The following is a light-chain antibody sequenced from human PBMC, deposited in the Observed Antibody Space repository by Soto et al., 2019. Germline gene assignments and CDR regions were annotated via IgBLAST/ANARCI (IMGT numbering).Light chain of an antibody. J-gene: IGLJ2*01. CDR3: QAWDSGTVV. Sequence: SYELTQPPSVSLSPGQTASITCSGDNLGDKYACWYQQKPGQSPVLVIYQDSKRPSGIPERFSGSNSGNTATLTITGTQAMDEADYYCQAWDSGTVVFGGGTKLTVL. CDR1: NLGDKY. CDR2: QDS. V-gene: IGLV3-1*01.